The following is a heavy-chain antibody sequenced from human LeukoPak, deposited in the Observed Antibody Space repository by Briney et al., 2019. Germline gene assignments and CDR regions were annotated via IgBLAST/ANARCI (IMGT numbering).Heavy chain of an antibody. Sequence: GGSMRLSCAASGFTFNTYWMIWVRQAQGKGLAWVANTDQGGSTKYYVDSLKGRFTISRDNAKNSLYLQMNSLRVELTDVYYYVSDKDVWYGAIDYDAFDVWGQGTMVTVSS. V-gene: IGHV3-7*03. D-gene: IGHD1-26*01. CDR2: TDQGGSTK. CDR3: VSDKDVWYGAIDYDAFDV. J-gene: IGHJ3*01. CDR1: GFTFNTYW.